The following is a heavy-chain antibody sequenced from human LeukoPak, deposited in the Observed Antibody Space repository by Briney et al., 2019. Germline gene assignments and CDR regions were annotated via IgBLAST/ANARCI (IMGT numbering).Heavy chain of an antibody. V-gene: IGHV4-59*12. CDR1: GGSISSYY. CDR2: IYFRGTT. CDR3: AREGGPYRPLDY. Sequence: SETLSLTCTVPGGSISSYYWNWIRQPPGKGLEWIGYIYFRGTTNYNPSLKSRVAISVDTSKNQFSLRLTSVTAADTAVYYCAREGGPYRPLDYSGQGTLVTVSS. J-gene: IGHJ4*02.